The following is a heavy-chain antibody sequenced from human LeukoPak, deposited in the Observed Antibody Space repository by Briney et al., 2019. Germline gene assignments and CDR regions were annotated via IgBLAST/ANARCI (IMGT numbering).Heavy chain of an antibody. D-gene: IGHD6-19*01. Sequence: GGSLRLSCAASGFTFSAHWMNWVRQAPGKGLEWVAHIKQDGSEKHYVDSVKGRFTISRDNAKNSLYLQMNSLRAEDTAVYYCARDRRGGSGWYYFDSWGQGTLVTVSS. J-gene: IGHJ4*02. CDR1: GFTFSAHW. CDR3: ARDRRGGSGWYYFDS. V-gene: IGHV3-7*01. CDR2: IKQDGSEK.